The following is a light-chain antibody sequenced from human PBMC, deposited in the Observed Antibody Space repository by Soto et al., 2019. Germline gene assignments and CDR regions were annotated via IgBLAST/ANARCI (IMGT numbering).Light chain of an antibody. CDR1: SSDVGGYNY. V-gene: IGLV2-14*01. Sequence: QSALTQPASLSGSPGQSITISCTGTSSDVGGYNYVSWYQQHPGKAPKLMIYDVSNRPSGVSNRFSGSKSGNTASLTISGLQAEDEADYYCSSYTSSSTLPPLYVFGTGTQVTVL. J-gene: IGLJ1*01. CDR3: SSYTSSSTLPPLYV. CDR2: DVS.